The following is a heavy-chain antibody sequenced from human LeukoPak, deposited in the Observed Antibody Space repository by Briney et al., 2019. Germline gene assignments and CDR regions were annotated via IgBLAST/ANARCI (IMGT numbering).Heavy chain of an antibody. CDR2: IYSGGST. CDR3: ARDLGGTYYSDTSGY. Sequence: PAGGSLRLSCAASGFTVSSNYMSWVRQAPGKGLEWVSVIYSGGSTYYADSVKGRFTISRDNSKNTLCLQMNSLRAEDTAVYYCARDLGGTYYSDTSGYWGQGTLVTVSS. J-gene: IGHJ4*02. V-gene: IGHV3-66*02. D-gene: IGHD3-22*01. CDR1: GFTVSSNY.